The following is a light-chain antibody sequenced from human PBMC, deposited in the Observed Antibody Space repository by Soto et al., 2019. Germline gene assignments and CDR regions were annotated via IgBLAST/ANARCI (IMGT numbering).Light chain of an antibody. CDR1: QSLGDY. CDR2: DAS. J-gene: IGKJ2*01. V-gene: IGKV3-11*01. Sequence: ELVLTQSPATLSLSPGERATLSCRASQSLGDYLAWYQQKPGQAPRLLIYDASNRATGIPARFSGGGSGTDFTLTISSLEPEDFAVYYCQQRGTLGQGTKLEIK. CDR3: QQRGT.